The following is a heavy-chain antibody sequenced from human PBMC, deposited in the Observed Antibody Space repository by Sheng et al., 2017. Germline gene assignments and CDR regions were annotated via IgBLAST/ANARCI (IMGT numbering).Heavy chain of an antibody. Sequence: EVQVVESGGGLIQTGGSLRLSCAASGFTVSSSYMAWVRQAPGKGLDWVSVIYPIGTTYYADSVKGRFTISRDNSKNTLFLQMNSLRAEDTAVYYCARVSGSYLAFDIWGQGTMVTVSS. CDR3: ARVSGSYLAFDI. J-gene: IGHJ3*02. CDR2: IYPIGTT. V-gene: IGHV3-53*01. D-gene: IGHD1-26*01. CDR1: GFTVSSSY.